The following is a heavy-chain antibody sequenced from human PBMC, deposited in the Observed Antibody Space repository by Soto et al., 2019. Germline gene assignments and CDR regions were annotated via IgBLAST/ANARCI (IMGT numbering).Heavy chain of an antibody. CDR1: GGSIRSNIYY. D-gene: IGHD3-22*01. CDR3: ASQHCYHSIRYYLVY. CDR2: IHYSGST. J-gene: IGHJ4*02. V-gene: IGHV4-39*01. Sequence: SETLCLSCSVSGGSIRSNIYYWGWIRKPPGKGLEWIGNIHYSGSTYYDSSLQSQVTISIDTSKNQFSLKLSSVTATDTAFYYFASQHCYHSIRYYLVYLVQGTLVTVSS.